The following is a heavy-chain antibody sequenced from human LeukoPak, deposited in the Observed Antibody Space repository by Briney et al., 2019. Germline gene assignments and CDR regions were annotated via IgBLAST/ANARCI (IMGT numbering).Heavy chain of an antibody. CDR3: AREYYGDYAGEYFQH. D-gene: IGHD4-17*01. Sequence: GGSLRLSCAASGFTFSSYWMSWVRQAPGKGLEWVSAISGSGGSTYYADSVKGRFTISRDNSKNTLYLQMNSLRAEDTAVYYCAREYYGDYAGEYFQHWGQGTLVTVSS. CDR2: ISGSGGST. CDR1: GFTFSSYW. J-gene: IGHJ1*01. V-gene: IGHV3-23*01.